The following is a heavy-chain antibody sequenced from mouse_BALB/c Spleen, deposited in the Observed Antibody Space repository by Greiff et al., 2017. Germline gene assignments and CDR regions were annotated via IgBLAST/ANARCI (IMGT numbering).Heavy chain of an antibody. D-gene: IGHD1-2*01. V-gene: IGHV5-6*01. CDR3: ARGGWAYAMDY. J-gene: IGHJ4*01. Sequence: EVKLMESGGDLVKPGGSLKLSCAASGFTFSSYGMSWVRQTPDKRLEWVATISSGGSYTYYPDSVKGRFTISRDNAKNTLYLQMSSLRSEDTAMYYCARGGWAYAMDYWGQGTSVTVSS. CDR2: ISSGGSYT. CDR1: GFTFSSYG.